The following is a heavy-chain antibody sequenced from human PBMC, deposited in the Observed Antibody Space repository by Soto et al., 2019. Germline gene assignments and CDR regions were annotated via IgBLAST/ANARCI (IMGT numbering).Heavy chain of an antibody. J-gene: IGHJ5*02. CDR3: ARDGFWSGRAFDP. Sequence: KPSETLSLTCTVSGGSISSYYWSWIRQPPGKGLEWIGYIYYSGSTNYNPSLKSRVTISVDTSKNQFSLKLSSVTAADTAVYYCARDGFWSGRAFDPWGQGTLVTVSS. CDR1: GGSISSYY. V-gene: IGHV4-59*01. CDR2: IYYSGST. D-gene: IGHD3-3*01.